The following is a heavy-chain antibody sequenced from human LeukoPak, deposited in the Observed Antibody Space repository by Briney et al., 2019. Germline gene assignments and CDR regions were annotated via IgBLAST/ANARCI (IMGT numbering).Heavy chain of an antibody. Sequence: PSETLSLTCTVSGGSISSGDYYWSWIRQPPGKGLEWIGYIYYSGSTNYNPSLKSRVTISVDTSKNRFSLKLSSVTAADTAVYYCAREMATIPGYFDYWGQGTLVTVSS. CDR2: IYYSGST. CDR3: AREMATIPGYFDY. CDR1: GGSISSGDYY. J-gene: IGHJ4*02. D-gene: IGHD5-24*01. V-gene: IGHV4-61*08.